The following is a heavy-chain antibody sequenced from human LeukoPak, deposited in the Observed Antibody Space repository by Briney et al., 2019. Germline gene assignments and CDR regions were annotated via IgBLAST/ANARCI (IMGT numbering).Heavy chain of an antibody. CDR2: ISGGPVST. J-gene: IGHJ4*02. Sequence: GGSLRLSCAASGFTFSGFGMSWVRQAPGKGLEWVSGISGGPVSTSYADSVKGRFTISRDNSKNMLYLQMNSLRAEDTAVYYCAKSGRYCSGSTCYQEASLDYWGQGTLVTVSS. CDR1: GFTFSGFG. V-gene: IGHV3-23*01. D-gene: IGHD2-15*01. CDR3: AKSGRYCSGSTCYQEASLDY.